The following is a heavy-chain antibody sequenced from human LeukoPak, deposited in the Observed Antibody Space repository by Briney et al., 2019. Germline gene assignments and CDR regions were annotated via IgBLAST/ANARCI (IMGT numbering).Heavy chain of an antibody. Sequence: ASVKVSCKAAGYTFISYGISWVRQAPGQGLEWMGWISAYNGNTNYAQKLQGRVTMTTDTSTSTAYMELRSLRSDDTAVYYCARGRGYSYGSSPLDYWGQGTLVTVSS. D-gene: IGHD5-18*01. V-gene: IGHV1-18*01. CDR3: ARGRGYSYGSSPLDY. J-gene: IGHJ4*02. CDR1: GYTFISYG. CDR2: ISAYNGNT.